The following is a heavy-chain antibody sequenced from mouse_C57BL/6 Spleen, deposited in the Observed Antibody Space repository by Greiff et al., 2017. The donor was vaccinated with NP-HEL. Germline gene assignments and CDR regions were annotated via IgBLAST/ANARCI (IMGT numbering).Heavy chain of an antibody. CDR2: IYPGDGDT. D-gene: IGHD1-1*01. Sequence: QVQLQQSGPELVKPGASVKISCKASGYAFSSSWMNWVKQRPGKGLEWIGRIYPGDGDTNYNGKFKGKATLTADKSSSTAYMQLSSLTSEDSAVYVCARASSYWYFDVWGTGTTVTVSS. CDR3: ARASSYWYFDV. CDR1: GYAFSSSW. V-gene: IGHV1-82*01. J-gene: IGHJ1*03.